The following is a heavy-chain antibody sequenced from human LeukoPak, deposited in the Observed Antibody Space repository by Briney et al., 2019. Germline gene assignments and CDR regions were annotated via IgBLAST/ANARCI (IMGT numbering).Heavy chain of an antibody. D-gene: IGHD1-26*01. J-gene: IGHJ4*02. V-gene: IGHV3-64*01. CDR2: ISSNGGST. CDR1: GFTFSSYA. Sequence: GSLRLSCAASGFTFSSYAMHWVRQAPGKGLEYVSAISSNGGSTYYANSVKGRFTISRDNSKNTLYLQMGSLRAEDMAVYYCAREVGPFDYWGQGTLVTVSS. CDR3: AREVGPFDY.